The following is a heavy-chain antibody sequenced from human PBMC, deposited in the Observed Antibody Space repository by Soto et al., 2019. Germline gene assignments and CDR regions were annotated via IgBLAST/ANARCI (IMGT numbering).Heavy chain of an antibody. Sequence: GGSLRLSCAASGFTFSGSAMHWVRQASGKGLEWVGRIRSKANSYATAYAASVKGRFTISRDDSKNTAYLQMNSLKTEDTAVYYCTRKSYGGNYGMDVWGQGTTVTVSS. V-gene: IGHV3-73*01. CDR1: GFTFSGSA. CDR2: IRSKANSYAT. CDR3: TRKSYGGNYGMDV. J-gene: IGHJ6*02. D-gene: IGHD2-15*01.